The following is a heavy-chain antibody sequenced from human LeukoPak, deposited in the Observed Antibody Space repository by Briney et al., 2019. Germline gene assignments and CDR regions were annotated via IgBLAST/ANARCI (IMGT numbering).Heavy chain of an antibody. J-gene: IGHJ4*02. CDR1: GYSFYSYG. Sequence: ASVKVSCKASGYSFYSYGISWVRQAPGQGLEWMGWSSPYDGNTKYAQKFQGRVTMTTDTSTSTAHLELRSLKSDDTAVYYCARGGLVVVVAATLGYWGQGTLVTVSS. V-gene: IGHV1-18*01. D-gene: IGHD2-15*01. CDR2: SSPYDGNT. CDR3: ARGGLVVVVAATLGY.